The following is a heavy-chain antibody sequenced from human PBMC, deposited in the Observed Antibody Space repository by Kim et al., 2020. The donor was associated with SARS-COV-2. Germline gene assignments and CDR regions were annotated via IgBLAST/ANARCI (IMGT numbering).Heavy chain of an antibody. J-gene: IGHJ6*02. CDR1: GFTFSSYA. D-gene: IGHD3-22*01. CDR2: ISGSGGST. CDR3: AKDYYDSSGYKAYYYYGMDF. V-gene: IGHV3-23*01. Sequence: GGSLRLSCAASGFTFSSYAMSWVRQAPGKGLEWVSAISGSGGSTYYADSVKGRLTISRDNSKNTLYLQMNSLRAEDTAVYYCAKDYYDSSGYKAYYYYGMDFWGQGTTVTVSS.